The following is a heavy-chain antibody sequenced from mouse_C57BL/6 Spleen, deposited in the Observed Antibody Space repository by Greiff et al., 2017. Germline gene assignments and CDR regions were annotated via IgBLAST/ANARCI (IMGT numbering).Heavy chain of an antibody. Sequence: QVQLQQPGAELVKPGASVKMSCKASGYTFTSYWITWVKQRPGQGLEWIGDIYPGSGSTNYNEKFKSKATLTVDTSSSTAYMQLSSLTSEDSAVYSCARGPTLLLRPSGYFDYWGQGTTLTVSS. CDR3: ARGPTLLLRPSGYFDY. CDR2: IYPGSGST. V-gene: IGHV1-55*01. D-gene: IGHD1-1*01. J-gene: IGHJ2*01. CDR1: GYTFTSYW.